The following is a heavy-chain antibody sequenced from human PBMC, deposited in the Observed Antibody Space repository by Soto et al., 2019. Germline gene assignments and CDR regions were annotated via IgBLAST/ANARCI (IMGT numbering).Heavy chain of an antibody. V-gene: IGHV4-59*01. D-gene: IGHD5-18*01. CDR3: ARARQRDTGRGLDV. Sequence: SETLSLTCTISGDSINNYFWNWIRQSPGKGLEWIGYISYSGSTSYNPSLQSRVTISSDTSKNQFSLELSSVTAADTAVYYCARARQRDTGRGLDVWGQGTTVTVSS. CDR2: ISYSGST. J-gene: IGHJ6*02. CDR1: GDSINNYF.